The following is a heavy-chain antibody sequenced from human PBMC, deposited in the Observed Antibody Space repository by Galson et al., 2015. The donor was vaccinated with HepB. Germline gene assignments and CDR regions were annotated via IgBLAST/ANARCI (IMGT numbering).Heavy chain of an antibody. CDR3: ARWDSSSRYNYYYGMDV. CDR1: GFTFSSYA. CDR2: ISYDGSNK. V-gene: IGHV3-30*04. Sequence: SLRLSCAASGFTFSSYAMHWVRQAPGKGLEWVAVISYDGSNKYYADSVKGRFTISRDNSKNTLYLQMNSLRAEDTAVYYCARWDSSSRYNYYYGMDVWGQGTTVTVSS. J-gene: IGHJ6*02. D-gene: IGHD6-13*01.